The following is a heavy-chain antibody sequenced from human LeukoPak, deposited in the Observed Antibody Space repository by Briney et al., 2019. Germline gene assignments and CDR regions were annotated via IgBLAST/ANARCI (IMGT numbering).Heavy chain of an antibody. Sequence: GRSLRLSCAASGFTFSSYAMHWVRQAPGKGLEWVAVISYDGSNKYYADSVKGRFTISRGNSKNTLYLQMNSLRAEDTAVYYCAREKAHGFDYWGQGTLVTVSS. J-gene: IGHJ4*02. CDR2: ISYDGSNK. CDR1: GFTFSSYA. V-gene: IGHV3-30*04. CDR3: AREKAHGFDY.